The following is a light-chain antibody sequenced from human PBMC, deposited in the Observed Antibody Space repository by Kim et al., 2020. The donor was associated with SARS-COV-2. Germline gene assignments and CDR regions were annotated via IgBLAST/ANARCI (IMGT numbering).Light chain of an antibody. CDR1: KLGDKY. CDR2: QNN. V-gene: IGLV3-1*01. CDR3: QAWDSSTGV. Sequence: VSRGQTASITCSGDKLGDKYACWYQQKPGQSPVLVIYQNNKRPSGIPERFSASNSGNTATLTISGTQAMDEADYYCQAWDSSTGVFGGGTQLTVL. J-gene: IGLJ3*02.